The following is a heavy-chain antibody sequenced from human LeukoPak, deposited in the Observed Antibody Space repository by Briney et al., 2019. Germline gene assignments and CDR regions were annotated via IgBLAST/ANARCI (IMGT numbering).Heavy chain of an antibody. CDR1: GGSISGHY. CDR2: IYYSGST. V-gene: IGHV4-59*11. J-gene: IGHJ4*02. Sequence: PSETLSLTCTVSGGSISGHYWSWIRQPPGKGLEWIGYIYYSGSTNYNPSLKSRVTISVDTSKNQFSLKLSSVTAADTAVYYCARGFDYWGQGTLVTVSS. CDR3: ARGFDY.